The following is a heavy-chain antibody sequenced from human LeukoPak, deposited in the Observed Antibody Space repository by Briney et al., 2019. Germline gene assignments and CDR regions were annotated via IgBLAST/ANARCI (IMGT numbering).Heavy chain of an antibody. CDR1: GGSISSSSYY. D-gene: IGHD6-19*01. V-gene: IGHV4-39*07. J-gene: IGHJ3*02. CDR2: IYYSGST. Sequence: PSETLSLTCTVSGGSISSSSYYWGWIRQPPGKGLEWIGSIYYSGSTYYNPSLKSRVTISVDTSKNQFSLKLSSVTAADTAVYYCAREREVLIAVAGTDAFDIWGQGTMVTVSS. CDR3: AREREVLIAVAGTDAFDI.